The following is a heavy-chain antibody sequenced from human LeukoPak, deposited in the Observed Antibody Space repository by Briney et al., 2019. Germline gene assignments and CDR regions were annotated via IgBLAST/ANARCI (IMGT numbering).Heavy chain of an antibody. CDR1: GGSISSYY. V-gene: IGHV4-4*07. CDR3: ARSLLDYGDILGFDY. D-gene: IGHD4-17*01. J-gene: IGHJ4*02. CDR2: IYTSGST. Sequence: PSETLSLTCTVSGGSISSYYWSWIRQPAGKGLEWIGRIYTSGSTNYNPSLKSRVTMSVDTSKNQFSLNLSSVTAADTAVYYCARSLLDYGDILGFDYWGQGTLVTVSS.